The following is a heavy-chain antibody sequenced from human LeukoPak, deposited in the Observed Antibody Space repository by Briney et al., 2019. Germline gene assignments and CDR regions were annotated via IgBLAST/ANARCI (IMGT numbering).Heavy chain of an antibody. D-gene: IGHD5-12*01. J-gene: IGHJ2*01. Sequence: GGSLRLSCEASGFTFSSYGMHWVRQAPGKGLEWVAVISYDGSKKYYADSVKGRFTISRDNSKNTLYLQMNSLRAGDTAVYYCARVRKYSGYYSWYFDLWGRGTLVTVSS. CDR3: ARVRKYSGYYSWYFDL. CDR1: GFTFSSYG. CDR2: ISYDGSKK. V-gene: IGHV3-33*05.